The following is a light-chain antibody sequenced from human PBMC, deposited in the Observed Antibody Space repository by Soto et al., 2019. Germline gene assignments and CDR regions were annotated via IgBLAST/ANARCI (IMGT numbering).Light chain of an antibody. Sequence: EIVLTHSPGTLSLSPGERATLSCSASQSVSSSEVAWYQQKPGQAPLLLIYCASSMATGLPDRFSGSGSGTDFPLTISRLEPEHFAVYYCQQHGSSPWTFRQGTKVEIK. V-gene: IGKV3-20*01. CDR3: QQHGSSPWT. J-gene: IGKJ1*01. CDR2: CAS. CDR1: QSVSSSE.